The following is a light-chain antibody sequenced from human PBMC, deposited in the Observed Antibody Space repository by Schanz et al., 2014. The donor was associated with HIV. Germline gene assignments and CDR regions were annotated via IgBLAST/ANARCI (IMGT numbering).Light chain of an antibody. CDR2: EVS. Sequence: QSVLTQPPSASGAPGQPVTIFCTGSSSDVGGYKYLPWDQQPPDKAPKLMIYEVSKLPSGISDRFSGSKSGTSASLAISGLQSEDEADYYCAAWDDSLNGVIFGGGTKLTVL. V-gene: IGLV2-8*01. CDR1: SSDVGGYKY. J-gene: IGLJ2*01. CDR3: AAWDDSLNGVI.